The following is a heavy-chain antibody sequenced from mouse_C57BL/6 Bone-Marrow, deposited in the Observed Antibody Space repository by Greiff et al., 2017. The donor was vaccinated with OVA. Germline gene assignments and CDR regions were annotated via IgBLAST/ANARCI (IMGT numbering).Heavy chain of an antibody. V-gene: IGHV14-4*01. CDR1: GFNIKDDY. CDR3: TTGLLLRCAMDY. J-gene: IGHJ4*01. D-gene: IGHD1-1*01. CDR2: IDPENGDT. Sequence: EVQLQQSGAELVRPGASVKLSCTASGFNIKDDYMHWVKQRPEQGLEWIGWIDPENGDTEYASKFQGKATITADTSSNTAYLQLSSLTSEDTAVYYCTTGLLLRCAMDYWGQGTSVTVSS.